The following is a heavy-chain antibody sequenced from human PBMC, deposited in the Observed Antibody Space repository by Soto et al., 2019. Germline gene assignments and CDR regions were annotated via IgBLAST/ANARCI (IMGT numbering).Heavy chain of an antibody. D-gene: IGHD2-2*01. CDR3: VRDVGFDYAN. CDR1: GFNFRAYW. CDR2: MNEDGSEI. V-gene: IGHV3-7*01. Sequence: GGSLRLSCVGSGFNFRAYWMSWVRQAPGKGLEWVATMNEDGSEIYYVGSVKGRFAISRDNDKNSLHLQMSFVSAEDTGVYFCVRDVGFDYANWGQGTLVTVSS. J-gene: IGHJ4*02.